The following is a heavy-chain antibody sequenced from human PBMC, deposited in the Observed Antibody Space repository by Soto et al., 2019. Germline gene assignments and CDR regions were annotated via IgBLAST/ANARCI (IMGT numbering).Heavy chain of an antibody. V-gene: IGHV1-69*06. Sequence: SVKVSCKASGGTFSSYAISWVRQAPGQGLGWMGGIIPIFGTANYAQKFQGRVTITADKSTSTAYMELSSLRSEDTAVYYCAREEAAARPRGYYYGMDVWGQGTTVTVSS. D-gene: IGHD6-13*01. CDR1: GGTFSSYA. CDR2: IIPIFGTA. CDR3: AREEAAARPRGYYYGMDV. J-gene: IGHJ6*02.